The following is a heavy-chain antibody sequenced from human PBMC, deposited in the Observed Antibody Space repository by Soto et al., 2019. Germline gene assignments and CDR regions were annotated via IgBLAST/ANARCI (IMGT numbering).Heavy chain of an antibody. V-gene: IGHV3-74*01. D-gene: IGHD6-13*01. Sequence: GGSLRLSCAASGFTFSSYWMHWVRQAPGKGLVWVSRIFSDGSTTSYADSVKGRFTISRDNAKNTLYLQINSLRAEDTAVYYCASSHKDSSWYYYYYGMDVWGQGTTVTVSS. CDR2: IFSDGSTT. J-gene: IGHJ6*02. CDR3: ASSHKDSSWYYYYYGMDV. CDR1: GFTFSSYW.